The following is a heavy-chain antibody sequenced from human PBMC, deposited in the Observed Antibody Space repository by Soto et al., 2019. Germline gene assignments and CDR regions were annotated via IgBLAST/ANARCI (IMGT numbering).Heavy chain of an antibody. CDR3: ARAPDSRGSYYPIDH. D-gene: IGHD3-22*01. J-gene: IGHJ4*02. CDR1: GYTLTSYV. Sequence: ASVKVSCKASGYTLTSYVIHWVRQAPGQRPEWMGWINAGNGDTKYPQQFQDRVTFTRDTSASTAYMELNSLRFEDTAVYNCARAPDSRGSYYPIDHWGQVTLFT. CDR2: INAGNGDT. V-gene: IGHV1-3*01.